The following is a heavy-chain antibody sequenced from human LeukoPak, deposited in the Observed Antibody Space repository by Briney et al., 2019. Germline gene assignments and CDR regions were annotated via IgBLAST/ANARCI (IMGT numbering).Heavy chain of an antibody. D-gene: IGHD6-13*01. CDR2: IYYSGNT. CDR1: GGSINSYY. J-gene: IGHJ6*02. V-gene: IGHV4-59*01. Sequence: PSETLSLTCTVSGGSINSYYWSWIRQPPGKGLEWVGYIYYSGNTNYNPSLKSRVTISVDTSKKQFSLKLSLVTDADTAVYYCARNGAAAGNYYYYGMDVWGQGTTLTVSS. CDR3: ARNGAAAGNYYYYGMDV.